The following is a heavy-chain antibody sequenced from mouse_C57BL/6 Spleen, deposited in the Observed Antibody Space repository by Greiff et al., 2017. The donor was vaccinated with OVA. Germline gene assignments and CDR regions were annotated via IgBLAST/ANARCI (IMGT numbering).Heavy chain of an antibody. Sequence: QVQLQQPGAELVRPGSSVKLSCKASGYTFTSYWLHWVKQRPKQGLEWIGNIDTSDSETHYNQKFKDKATLTVDKPSSTAYMQISSLTSEDSAVYYCARGTGYFDYWGQGTTRTVSS. J-gene: IGHJ2*01. CDR3: ARGTGYFDY. V-gene: IGHV1-52*01. CDR1: GYTFTSYW. D-gene: IGHD4-1*01. CDR2: IDTSDSET.